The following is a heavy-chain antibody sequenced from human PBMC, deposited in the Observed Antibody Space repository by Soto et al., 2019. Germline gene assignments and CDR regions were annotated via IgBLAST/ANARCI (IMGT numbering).Heavy chain of an antibody. Sequence: LRLSCAASGFTFSSYGMHWVRQAPGKGLEYVSAIRNNGSNTYYANSVKGRFTISRDNSKNTLYLQMGSLRAEDMAVYYCARGPTYYDILTGYLTTPFDYWGQGTLVTVPQ. CDR3: ARGPTYYDILTGYLTTPFDY. CDR2: IRNNGSNT. CDR1: GFTFSSYG. V-gene: IGHV3-64*01. D-gene: IGHD3-9*01. J-gene: IGHJ4*02.